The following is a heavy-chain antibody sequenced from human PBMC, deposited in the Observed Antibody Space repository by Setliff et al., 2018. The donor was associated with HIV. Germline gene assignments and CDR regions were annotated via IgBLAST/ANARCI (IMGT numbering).Heavy chain of an antibody. CDR3: VRGVQSPPHYSYYYMDV. CDR2: IIPILGVA. Sequence: SVKVSCKASRSTFNSHTINWVRQAPGQGLDWMGRIIPILGVANYAQRFQGKVTITADKSTSTAYIELTSLRFDDTAMYYCVRGVQSPPHYSYYYMDVWGDGTMVTVSS. D-gene: IGHD3-3*01. V-gene: IGHV1-69*02. J-gene: IGHJ6*03. CDR1: RSTFNSHT.